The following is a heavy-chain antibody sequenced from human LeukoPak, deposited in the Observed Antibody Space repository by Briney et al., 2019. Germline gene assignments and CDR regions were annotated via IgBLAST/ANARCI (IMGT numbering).Heavy chain of an antibody. CDR1: GFILRSYA. V-gene: IGHV3-64*01. Sequence: GGSLRLYCAAYGFILRSYAMDWVRQAPGKGLEYISAISSSGDNTYYGNSVRGRFTISRDNSKNTLFIQMGSLSAEDTAVYYCARLPGYSSSWYDWYFGLWGRGTLVTVSS. J-gene: IGHJ2*01. CDR2: ISSSGDNT. D-gene: IGHD6-13*01. CDR3: ARLPGYSSSWYDWYFGL.